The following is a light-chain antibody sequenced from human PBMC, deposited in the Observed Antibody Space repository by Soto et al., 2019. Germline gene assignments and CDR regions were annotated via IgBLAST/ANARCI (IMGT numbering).Light chain of an antibody. CDR2: ATS. CDR3: QQYGRSGT. J-gene: IGKJ1*01. Sequence: EIVLTQSPGTLSFSPGEVATLACVSSHSFSRTYLAWYQQKPVQAPRLLIYATSSRATGIPDRFSGSGSGTDFTLTISRLEPEDFAVYYCQQYGRSGTFGQGTKVDIK. V-gene: IGKV3-20*01. CDR1: HSFSRTY.